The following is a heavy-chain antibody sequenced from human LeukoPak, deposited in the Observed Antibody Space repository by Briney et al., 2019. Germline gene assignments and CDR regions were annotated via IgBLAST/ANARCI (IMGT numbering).Heavy chain of an antibody. Sequence: QPGGSLRLSCAASGFTFSSYGMHWVRQAPGKGLEWVAVISYDGSNKYYADSVKGRFTISRDNSKNTLYLQMNSLRAEDTAVYYCAKVGPIGKSGGYGSWLDDYWGQGTLVTVSS. J-gene: IGHJ4*02. V-gene: IGHV3-30*18. CDR3: AKVGPIGKSGGYGSWLDDY. CDR2: ISYDGSNK. D-gene: IGHD5-12*01. CDR1: GFTFSSYG.